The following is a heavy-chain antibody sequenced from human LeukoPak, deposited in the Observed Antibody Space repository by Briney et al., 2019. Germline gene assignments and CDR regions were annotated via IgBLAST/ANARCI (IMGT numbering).Heavy chain of an antibody. V-gene: IGHV3-30*18. CDR3: AKDPLIYSNPTWFDP. Sequence: GGSLRLSCAASGFTFSSYGMNWVRQAPGKGLEWVAVISYHGNNKYYADSVNGRFTISRDNSKNTLYLQINSLGAEDTAVYYCAKDPLIYSNPTWFDPWGQGTLVTVSS. J-gene: IGHJ5*02. CDR2: ISYHGNNK. CDR1: GFTFSSYG. D-gene: IGHD4-11*01.